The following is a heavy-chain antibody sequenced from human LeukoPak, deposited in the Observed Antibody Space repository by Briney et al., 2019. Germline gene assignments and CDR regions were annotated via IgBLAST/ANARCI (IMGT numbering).Heavy chain of an antibody. CDR3: AKEESGYDPNFDY. V-gene: IGHV3-30*01. Sequence: GGSLRLSCAASGFIFSNYAMHWVRQAPGKGLEWVSLISSDGSKTYHADSVKGRFSISRDNSKNTLYLQLNSLRAEDTAVYYCAKEESGYDPNFDYWGQGTLVTVSS. J-gene: IGHJ4*02. CDR1: GFIFSNYA. CDR2: ISSDGSKT. D-gene: IGHD5-12*01.